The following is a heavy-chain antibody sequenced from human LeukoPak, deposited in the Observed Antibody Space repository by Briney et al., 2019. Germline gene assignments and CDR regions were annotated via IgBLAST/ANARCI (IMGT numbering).Heavy chain of an antibody. CDR3: ARFDPLTDVFDI. J-gene: IGHJ3*02. Sequence: SETLSLTCAVYGGSFSGYYWSWIRQPPGKGLEWIGYIYYSGSTYYNPSLKSRVTISVDTSKNQFSLKLSSVTAADTAVYYCARFDPLTDVFDIWGQGTMVTVSS. CDR2: IYYSGST. V-gene: IGHV4-34*09. CDR1: GGSFSGYY.